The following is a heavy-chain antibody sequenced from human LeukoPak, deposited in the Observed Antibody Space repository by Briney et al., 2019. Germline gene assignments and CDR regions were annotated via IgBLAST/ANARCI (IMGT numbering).Heavy chain of an antibody. V-gene: IGHV3-30*04. D-gene: IGHD3-10*01. CDR2: ISYDGSNK. CDR3: ARGAPRRLEWYYYGSGSYPDY. CDR1: GFTFSSYA. J-gene: IGHJ4*02. Sequence: GGSLRLSCAASGFTFSSYAMHWVRQAPGKGLEWVAVISYDGSNKYYADSVKGRFTISRDNSKNTLYLQMNSLRAEDTAVYYCARGAPRRLEWYYYGSGSYPDYWGQGTLVTVSS.